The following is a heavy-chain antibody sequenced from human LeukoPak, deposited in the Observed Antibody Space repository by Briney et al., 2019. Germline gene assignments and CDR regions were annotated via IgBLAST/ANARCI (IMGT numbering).Heavy chain of an antibody. D-gene: IGHD3-3*01. Sequence: GGSLRLSCAASGFTFSSYWMSWVRQAPGKGLEWVANIKQDGSEKYYVDSVKGRFTISRDNAKNSLYLQMNSLRAEDTAVYYCARGFRTIFGVVREYFQHWGQGTLVTVSS. CDR2: IKQDGSEK. J-gene: IGHJ1*01. CDR1: GFTFSSYW. V-gene: IGHV3-7*01. CDR3: ARGFRTIFGVVREYFQH.